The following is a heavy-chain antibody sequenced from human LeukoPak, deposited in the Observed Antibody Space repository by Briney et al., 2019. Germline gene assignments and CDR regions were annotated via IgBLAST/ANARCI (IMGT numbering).Heavy chain of an antibody. V-gene: IGHV1-46*01. CDR3: AREGPSGWKGFDY. D-gene: IGHD6-19*01. Sequence: ASVKVSCKASGYAFTRHYMHWVRQAPGQGLEWMGLINPSGSSTIYAQKFQGRVTMTRDMSTSTDYMELSSLRSEDTAVYYCAREGPSGWKGFDYWGQGTLVTVSS. CDR2: INPSGSST. CDR1: GYAFTRHY. J-gene: IGHJ4*02.